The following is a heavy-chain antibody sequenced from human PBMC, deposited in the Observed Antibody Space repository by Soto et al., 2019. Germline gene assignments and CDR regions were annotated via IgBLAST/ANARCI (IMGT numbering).Heavy chain of an antibody. Sequence: EMQLVESGGGLVKPGGSLRLSCAASGFSFSTYNMNWVRQTPGQGLEWLSSISGNSNYIHYADSVKGRFTISRDNAKSSLYLQLNNLRAEDDTGVYYCARVPQNCMHCFDVWGQGTTVTVSS. CDR1: GFSFSTYN. CDR3: ARVPQNCMHCFDV. V-gene: IGHV3-21*01. D-gene: IGHD1-1*01. CDR2: ISGNSNYI. J-gene: IGHJ6*02.